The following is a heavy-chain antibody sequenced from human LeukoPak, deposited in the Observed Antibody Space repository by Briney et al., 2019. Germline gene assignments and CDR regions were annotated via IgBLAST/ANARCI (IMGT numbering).Heavy chain of an antibody. Sequence: GGSLRLSCAASGFTFSSYWMSWVRQAPGKGLEWVANIKQDGSEKYYVDSVKGRFTISRDNAKNSLYLQMNSLRAEDTAVYYCARVLVQLLPNYGMDVWGQGTTVTVSS. CDR1: GFTFSSYW. CDR2: IKQDGSEK. J-gene: IGHJ6*02. CDR3: ARVLVQLLPNYGMDV. V-gene: IGHV3-7*01. D-gene: IGHD2-2*01.